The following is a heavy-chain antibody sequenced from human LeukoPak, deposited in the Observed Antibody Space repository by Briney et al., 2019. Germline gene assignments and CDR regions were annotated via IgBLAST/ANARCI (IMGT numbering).Heavy chain of an antibody. CDR3: AKDMTPLRPSSWYYFDY. J-gene: IGHJ4*02. V-gene: IGHV3-30*18. D-gene: IGHD6-13*01. CDR1: GFTFRSYG. CDR2: ISYDGTNK. Sequence: HAGRSLRLSCAVSGFTFRSYGMHWVRQAPGKGLEWVAVISYDGTNKYYADSVRGRFTISRDNSKDTLFLQMNSLRGEDTAVYYCAKDMTPLRPSSWYYFDYWGQGTLVTVSS.